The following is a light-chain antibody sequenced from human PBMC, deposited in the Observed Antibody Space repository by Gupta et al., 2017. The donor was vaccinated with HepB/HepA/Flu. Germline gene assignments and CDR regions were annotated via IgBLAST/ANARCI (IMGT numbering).Light chain of an antibody. CDR1: SSNIGSYY. V-gene: IGLV1-47*01. CDR3: VAWDDSLSAVL. J-gene: IGLJ2*01. CDR2: ENN. Sequence: QSVLTQPPSASGTPGQRVTISCSGSSSNIGSYYAYWFQQLPGTAPTLLINENNQRPSGVPDRFSGSKSGTSAFLAISGLRSEDEADYYCVAWDDSLSAVLFGGGTKLTVL.